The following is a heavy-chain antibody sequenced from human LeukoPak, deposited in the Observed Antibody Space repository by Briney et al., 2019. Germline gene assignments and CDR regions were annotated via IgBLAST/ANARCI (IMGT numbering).Heavy chain of an antibody. Sequence: GASVKVSCKASGYTFTGYYMHWVRQAPGQGLEWMGWINPNSGGTNYAQKFQGRVTMTRDTSISTAYMELSRLRSDDTAVYYCARDQCYDSSGYYYGDAFDIWGQGTMVTVSS. CDR1: GYTFTGYY. CDR2: INPNSGGT. D-gene: IGHD3-22*01. V-gene: IGHV1-2*02. J-gene: IGHJ3*02. CDR3: ARDQCYDSSGYYYGDAFDI.